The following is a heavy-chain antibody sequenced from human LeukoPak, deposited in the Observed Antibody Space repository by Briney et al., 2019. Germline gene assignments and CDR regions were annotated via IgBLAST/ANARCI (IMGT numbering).Heavy chain of an antibody. CDR3: AKQGYYYDSSGYYLGAFVI. V-gene: IGHV3-30-3*02. CDR2: ISYDGSNK. Sequence: SGGSLRLSCAASGFTFSSYAMHWVRQAPGKGLEWVAVISYDGSNKYYADSVKGRFTISRDNSKNTLYLQMNSLRAEDTAVYYCAKQGYYYDSSGYYLGAFVIWGQGTMVTVSS. CDR1: GFTFSSYA. D-gene: IGHD3-22*01. J-gene: IGHJ3*02.